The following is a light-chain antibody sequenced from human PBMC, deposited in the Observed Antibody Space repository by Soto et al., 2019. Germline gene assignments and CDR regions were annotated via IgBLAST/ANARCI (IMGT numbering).Light chain of an antibody. CDR1: QSLTTN. Sequence: EVVMTQSPGTLSVSPGERAILSCRASQSLTTNLAWYQQKPGQAPRLLIHDASTRATGIPARFSGSGSGTEFTLTISSLQSEDFAVYYCQQYDDWPRTFGQGTRLETK. J-gene: IGKJ5*01. CDR3: QQYDDWPRT. CDR2: DAS. V-gene: IGKV3-15*01.